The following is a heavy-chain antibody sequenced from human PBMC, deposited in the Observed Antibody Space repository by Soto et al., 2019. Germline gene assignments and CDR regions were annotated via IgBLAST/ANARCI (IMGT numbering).Heavy chain of an antibody. CDR2: ISSNSGYT. CDR3: TRGSYGAYDY. V-gene: IGHV3-21*02. Sequence: EVQLVESGGGLVKPGESLRLSCVASGFRFSDYSMNWVRQVPGKGLEWVSSISSNSGYTLYTDSVKGRFTISRDNAKSSLYLQMSSLRDEDTAVYYCTRGSYGAYDYWGQGTLVTVSS. D-gene: IGHD4-17*01. CDR1: GFRFSDYS. J-gene: IGHJ4*02.